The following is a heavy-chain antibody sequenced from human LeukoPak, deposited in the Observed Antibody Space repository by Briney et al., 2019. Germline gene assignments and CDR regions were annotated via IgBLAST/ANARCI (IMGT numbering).Heavy chain of an antibody. V-gene: IGHV3-48*01. J-gene: IGHJ4*02. CDR1: GFTFSSYS. D-gene: IGHD6-19*01. CDR2: ISETSSFM. Sequence: GGSLRLSCAASGFTFSSYSMNWVRQAPGKGLEWISYISETSSFMYYADSVKGRFTISRDNAKNSLYLQMNSLRAEDTAVYYCARGPLAVAGTRVSSFFDYWGQGTLVTVSS. CDR3: ARGPLAVAGTRVSSFFDY.